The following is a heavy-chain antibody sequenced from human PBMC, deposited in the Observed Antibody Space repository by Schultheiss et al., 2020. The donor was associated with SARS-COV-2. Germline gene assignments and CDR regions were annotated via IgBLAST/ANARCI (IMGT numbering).Heavy chain of an antibody. CDR1: GFTFDDYA. V-gene: IGHV3-23*01. D-gene: IGHD3-10*01. CDR2: ISGSGGST. J-gene: IGHJ2*01. CDR3: ARDRTYYYAFDL. Sequence: GGSLRLSCAASGFTFDDYAMHWVRQAPGKGLEWVSAISGSGGSTYYADSVKGRFTISRDNSKNTLYLQMNSLRAEDTAVYYCARDRTYYYAFDLWGRGTLVTVSS.